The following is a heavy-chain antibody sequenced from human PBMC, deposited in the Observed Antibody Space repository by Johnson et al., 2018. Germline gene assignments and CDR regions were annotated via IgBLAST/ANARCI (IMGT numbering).Heavy chain of an antibody. CDR3: ARYSSCWYGAFDI. CDR1: GFTFSSYD. Sequence: VQLVQSGGGLVQPGGSLRLSCAASGFTFSSYDMHWVRQATGKGLEWVSAIGTAGDTYYPGSVKGRFTISRENAKNSLYLQMNSLRAEDTAVYYCARYSSCWYGAFDILGQWTMVTVSS. D-gene: IGHD6-19*01. CDR2: IGTAGDT. J-gene: IGHJ3*02. V-gene: IGHV3-13*01.